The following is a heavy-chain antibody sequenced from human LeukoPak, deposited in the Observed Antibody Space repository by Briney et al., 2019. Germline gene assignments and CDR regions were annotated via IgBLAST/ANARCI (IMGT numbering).Heavy chain of an antibody. V-gene: IGHV3-53*01. CDR1: GFTASSNY. Sequence: PGGPLRLSCAASGFTASSNYMSWVRQAPGKGLEWVSVIYSGGSTYYADSVKGRFTISRDNSKNTLYLQMNSLRAEDTAVYYCAKAHYDSSGYMGDYYYYMDVWGKGTTVTVSS. D-gene: IGHD3-22*01. CDR3: AKAHYDSSGYMGDYYYYMDV. CDR2: IYSGGST. J-gene: IGHJ6*03.